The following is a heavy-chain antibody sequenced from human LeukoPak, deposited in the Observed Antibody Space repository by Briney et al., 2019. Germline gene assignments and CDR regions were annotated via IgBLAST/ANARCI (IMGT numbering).Heavy chain of an antibody. D-gene: IGHD3-10*01. CDR2: IRYDGSNK. CDR1: GFTFSSYG. Sequence: PWGSLRLSCAASGFTFSSYGMHWVRQAPGKGLEWVAFIRYDGSNKYYADSVKGRFTISRDNSKNTLYLQMNSLRAEDTAVYYCAKDLGYGSGSYLTNDAFDIWGQGTMVTVSS. J-gene: IGHJ3*02. CDR3: AKDLGYGSGSYLTNDAFDI. V-gene: IGHV3-30*02.